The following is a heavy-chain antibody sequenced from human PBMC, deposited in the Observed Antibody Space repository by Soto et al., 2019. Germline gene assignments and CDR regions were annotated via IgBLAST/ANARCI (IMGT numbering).Heavy chain of an antibody. V-gene: IGHV4-59*08. Sequence: PSETLSLTCTVSGGSISSYYWSWIRQPPGKGLEWIGYIYYSGSTNYNPSLKSRVTISVDTSKNQFSLKLSSVTAADTAVYYCARLTPSRDYFDYWGQGTLVTVSS. CDR1: GGSISSYY. CDR2: IYYSGST. J-gene: IGHJ4*02. CDR3: ARLTPSRDYFDY.